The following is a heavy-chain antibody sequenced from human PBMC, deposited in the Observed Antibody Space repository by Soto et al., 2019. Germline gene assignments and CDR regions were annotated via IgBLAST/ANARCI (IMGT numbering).Heavy chain of an antibody. CDR1: GYTFTSYG. CDR3: ARDGFTAMVVGEYYGMDV. J-gene: IGHJ6*02. V-gene: IGHV1-18*04. Sequence: QVQLVQSGAEVKKPGASVKVSCKASGYTFTSYGISWVRQAPGQGLEWMGWISAYNGNTNYAQKLQGRVTMTTDTSTSTAHMELRSLRSDDTAVYYCARDGFTAMVVGEYYGMDVWGQGTTVTVSS. D-gene: IGHD5-18*01. CDR2: ISAYNGNT.